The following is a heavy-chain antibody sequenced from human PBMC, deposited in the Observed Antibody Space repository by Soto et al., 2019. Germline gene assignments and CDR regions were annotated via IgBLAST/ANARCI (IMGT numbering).Heavy chain of an antibody. J-gene: IGHJ6*02. CDR1: GFTFSSYG. D-gene: IGHD3-3*01. Sequence: GGSLRLSCAASGFTFSSYGMHWVRQAPGKGLEWVAVISYDGRNKYYADSVKGRFTISRDNSKNTLYLQMNSLRAEDTAVYYCAKSTIFGAGPFYGMDVWGQGTRVTVAS. CDR2: ISYDGRNK. V-gene: IGHV3-30*18. CDR3: AKSTIFGAGPFYGMDV.